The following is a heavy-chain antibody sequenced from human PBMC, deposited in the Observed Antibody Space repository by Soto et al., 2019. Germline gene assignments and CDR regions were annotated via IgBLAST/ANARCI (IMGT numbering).Heavy chain of an antibody. CDR3: ARVFGFGGMDV. V-gene: IGHV4-31*03. CDR2: IYYSGST. J-gene: IGHJ6*02. Sequence: SESLSLTCTVSGGSISSGGDYWSWIRQHPGKGLEWIGYIYYSGSTYYNPSLKSRVTISVDTSKNQFSLKLSSVTAADTAVYYCARVFGFGGMDVWGQGTTVTVSS. CDR1: GGSISSGGDY. D-gene: IGHD3-10*01.